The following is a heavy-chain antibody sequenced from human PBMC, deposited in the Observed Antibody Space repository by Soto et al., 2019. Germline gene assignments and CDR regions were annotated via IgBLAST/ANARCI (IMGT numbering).Heavy chain of an antibody. CDR1: GFTFSNYW. Sequence: EVQLVESGGGLVLPGGSLRLSCAASGFTFSNYWMHWVRQAPGKGLVWLSRINSDGNNTTYADSVKGRFTISRDNAKNMWYLQMNSLRADDTAVYYCARDGARFDGNYARLGMDVWGQGTTVTVSS. CDR3: ARDGARFDGNYARLGMDV. V-gene: IGHV3-74*01. CDR2: INSDGNNT. J-gene: IGHJ6*02. D-gene: IGHD4-17*01.